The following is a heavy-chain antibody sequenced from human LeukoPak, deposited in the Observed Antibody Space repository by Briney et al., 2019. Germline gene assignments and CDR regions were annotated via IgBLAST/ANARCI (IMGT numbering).Heavy chain of an antibody. V-gene: IGHV3-23*01. J-gene: IGHJ4*02. CDR3: AKDVYDTSGYYGLMSDH. CDR1: GFTFSSYA. Sequence: GGSLRLSCTASGFTFSSYAMSWVRQTPGKGLEWVASISRSGDSTNYADSVKGRFTISRDNSKNTLSLQMTSLRAEDTAIYYCAKDVYDTSGYYGLMSDHWGRGTLVTASS. D-gene: IGHD3-22*01. CDR2: ISRSGDST.